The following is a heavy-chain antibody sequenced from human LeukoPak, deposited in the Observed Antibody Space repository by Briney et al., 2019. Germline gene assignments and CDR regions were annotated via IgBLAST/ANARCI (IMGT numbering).Heavy chain of an antibody. Sequence: PGGSLRLSCAASGFTFSNAWMSWVRQAPGKGLEWVGRIKSKTDGGTTDYAARVKGRFTISRDDSKNTLYLQMNSLKTEDTAVYYCTTDLDVSYYFDYWGQGTLVTVSS. V-gene: IGHV3-15*01. D-gene: IGHD1-1*01. CDR2: IKSKTDGGTT. CDR1: GFTFSNAW. J-gene: IGHJ4*02. CDR3: TTDLDVSYYFDY.